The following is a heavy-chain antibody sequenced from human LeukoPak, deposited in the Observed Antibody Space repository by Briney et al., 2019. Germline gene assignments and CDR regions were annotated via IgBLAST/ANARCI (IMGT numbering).Heavy chain of an antibody. CDR3: AGAKQWLATDN. Sequence: SETLPLTCTVSGGSISSYYWSWFRQPPGKGLEWIGYISHSGSTNYNPSLKSRVTIFVVTSKNQLSLKLSSMTAADTAVYYCAGAKQWLATDNWGPGTLITVSS. D-gene: IGHD6-19*01. V-gene: IGHV4-59*01. CDR2: ISHSGST. CDR1: GGSISSYY. J-gene: IGHJ4*02.